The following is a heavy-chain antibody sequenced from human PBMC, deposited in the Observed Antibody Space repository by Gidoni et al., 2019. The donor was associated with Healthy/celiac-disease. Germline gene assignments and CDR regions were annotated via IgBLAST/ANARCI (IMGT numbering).Heavy chain of an antibody. CDR2: IYWDDDK. V-gene: IGHV2-5*02. CDR3: AHSEDDSSGWYWTPTFDY. J-gene: IGHJ4*02. D-gene: IGHD6-19*01. CDR1: GFSLSTSRVG. Sequence: QITLKESGPTLVKPTQTLPLTCTFSGFSLSTSRVGVGWIRQPTGKALEWLALIYWDDDKRYSPSLKSRLTITKDTSKNQVVLTRTNMDPVDTATYYCAHSEDDSSGWYWTPTFDYWGQGTLVTVSS.